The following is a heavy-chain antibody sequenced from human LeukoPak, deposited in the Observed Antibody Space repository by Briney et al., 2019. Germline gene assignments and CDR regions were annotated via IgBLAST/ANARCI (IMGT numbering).Heavy chain of an antibody. CDR1: GYTFSKYG. V-gene: IGHV1-18*04. D-gene: IGHD6-19*01. CDR3: ARHSGSGWQALGY. Sequence: ASVKVSCKASGYTFSKYGISWVRQAPELGLEWMGWTSYNGNTNYAQKFQDRGTMTTDTSTTTAYMELRSLESDDTAVYYCARHSGSGWQALGYWGQGTLVTVSS. J-gene: IGHJ4*02. CDR2: TSYNGNT.